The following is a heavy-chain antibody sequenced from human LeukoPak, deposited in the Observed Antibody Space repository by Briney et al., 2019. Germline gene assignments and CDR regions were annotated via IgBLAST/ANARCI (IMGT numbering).Heavy chain of an antibody. CDR1: GGSISSYY. J-gene: IGHJ4*02. CDR3: ARSIAVAGPIPGY. Sequence: SETLSLTCTVSGGSISSYYWSWTRQPPGKGLEWIGYIYYSGSTNYNPSLKSRVTISVDTSKNQFSLKLSSVTAADTAVYYCARSIAVAGPIPGYWGQGTLVTVSS. CDR2: IYYSGST. D-gene: IGHD6-19*01. V-gene: IGHV4-59*12.